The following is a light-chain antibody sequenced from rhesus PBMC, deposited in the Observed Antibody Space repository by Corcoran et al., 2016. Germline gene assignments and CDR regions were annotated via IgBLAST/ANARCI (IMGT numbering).Light chain of an antibody. Sequence: DIQMTQSPSALSASVGDRVTISCRASQNIYSNLAWYQQKPGKAPKLLIYAASSLQTGIPYRVSGSGSVTDFALTSSSLQPEDSAAYYCQHYYDNPYSFGQGTKVEIK. J-gene: IGKJ2*01. CDR2: AAS. CDR1: QNIYSN. V-gene: IGKV1S12*01. CDR3: QHYYDNPYS.